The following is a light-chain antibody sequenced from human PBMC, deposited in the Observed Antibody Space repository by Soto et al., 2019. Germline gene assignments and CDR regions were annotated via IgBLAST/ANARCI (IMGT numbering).Light chain of an antibody. CDR2: DAY. J-gene: IGKJ5*01. CDR1: QSFLGL. CDR3: QQRHMWPIT. Sequence: EVVLTQSPVPLSLSPGERANLSCRASQSFLGLLAWYQQKPGQAPRLLIYDAYNRATGIPPRFSGSGSGTDFTLTISSLEPEDSAVYYCQQRHMWPITFGQGTRLEIK. V-gene: IGKV3-11*01.